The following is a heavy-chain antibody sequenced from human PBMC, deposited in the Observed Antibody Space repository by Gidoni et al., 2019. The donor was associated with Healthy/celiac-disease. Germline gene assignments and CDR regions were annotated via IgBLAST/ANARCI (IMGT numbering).Heavy chain of an antibody. V-gene: IGHV3-21*01. Sequence: EVQLVESGGGLVKPGGSLRLSCAASGFTFSSYSMNWVRQAPGKGLEWVSSISSSSSYIYYADSVKGRFTISRDNAKNSLYLQMNSLRAEDTAVYYCARVLGGGCSGGSCFVYYYYGMDVWGQGTTVTVSS. CDR1: GFTFSSYS. J-gene: IGHJ6*02. D-gene: IGHD2-15*01. CDR2: ISSSSSYI. CDR3: ARVLGGGCSGGSCFVYYYYGMDV.